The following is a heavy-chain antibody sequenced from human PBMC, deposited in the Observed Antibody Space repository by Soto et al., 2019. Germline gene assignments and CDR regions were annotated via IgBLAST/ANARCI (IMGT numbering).Heavy chain of an antibody. CDR2: ISGSGGST. D-gene: IGHD3-22*01. Sequence: PGGSLRLSYAASGFTFSSYAMSWVRQAPGKGLEWVSAISGSGGSTYYADSVKGRFTISRDNLKNTLYLQMNSLRAEDTAVYYCAKDRYYDSGGPHGFDIWGQGTMVTVSS. J-gene: IGHJ3*02. V-gene: IGHV3-23*01. CDR1: GFTFSSYA. CDR3: AKDRYYDSGGPHGFDI.